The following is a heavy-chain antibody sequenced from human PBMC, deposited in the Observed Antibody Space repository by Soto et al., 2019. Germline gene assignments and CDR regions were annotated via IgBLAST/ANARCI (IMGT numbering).Heavy chain of an antibody. V-gene: IGHV3-30-3*01. CDR2: ISYDGSTK. CDR1: GSTFRTYA. J-gene: IGHJ6*02. D-gene: IGHD6-13*01. CDR3: ARDHPYSSTGKGDHYYGMDV. Sequence: PGGSLRSSCAASGSTFRTYAMHCVRQAPGKWLEWVAVISYDGSTKYYAASVKGRFTCSRDNSKNTLYLQMHSLRAEDTAVYFCARDHPYSSTGKGDHYYGMDVWDQGTTVTVSS.